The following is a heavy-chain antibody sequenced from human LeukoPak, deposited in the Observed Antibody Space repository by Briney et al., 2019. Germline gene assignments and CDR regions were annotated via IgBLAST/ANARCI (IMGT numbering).Heavy chain of an antibody. D-gene: IGHD3-10*01. CDR3: TTWVYYGSGGDY. J-gene: IGHJ4*02. CDR1: GFTFSNAW. V-gene: IGHV3-15*01. Sequence: KAGGSLRLSCAASGFTFSNAWMSWVRQAPGKGLEWVGRIKSKTDGGTTDYAAPVKGRFIISRDDSKNTLYLQMNSLKTEDTAVYYCTTWVYYGSGGDYWGQGTLVTVSS. CDR2: IKSKTDGGTT.